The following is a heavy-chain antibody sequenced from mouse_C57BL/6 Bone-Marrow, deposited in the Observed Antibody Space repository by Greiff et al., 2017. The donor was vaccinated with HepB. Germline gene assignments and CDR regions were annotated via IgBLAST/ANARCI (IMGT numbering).Heavy chain of an antibody. CDR1: GFTFSSYA. J-gene: IGHJ4*01. D-gene: IGHD1-1*01. CDR2: ISDGGSYT. CDR3: AGDYYGSSYGRYAMDY. Sequence: EVQRVESGGGLVKPGGSLKLSCAASGFTFSSYAMSWVRQTPEKRLEWVATISDGGSYTYYPDNVKGRFTISRDNAKNNLYLQMSHLKSEDTAMYYCAGDYYGSSYGRYAMDYWGQGTSVTVSS. V-gene: IGHV5-4*01.